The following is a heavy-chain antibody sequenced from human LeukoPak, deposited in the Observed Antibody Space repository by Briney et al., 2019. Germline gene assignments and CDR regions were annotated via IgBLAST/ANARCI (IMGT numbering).Heavy chain of an antibody. Sequence: PGGSLRLSCAASGFTFSSYGMHWVRQAPGKGLEWVSFIRDDGNEKYYTDSVKGRFTISRANSKNTLYPKITTRNTEDTAVYYCANNLTPSGEGVIDYGGKGTLVAASS. V-gene: IGHV3-30*02. CDR1: GFTFSSYG. CDR2: IRDDGNEK. J-gene: IGHJ4*02. D-gene: IGHD3-10*01. CDR3: ANNLTPSGEGVIDY.